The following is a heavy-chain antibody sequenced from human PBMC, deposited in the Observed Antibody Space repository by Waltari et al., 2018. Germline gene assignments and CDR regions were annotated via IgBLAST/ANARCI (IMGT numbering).Heavy chain of an antibody. CDR1: GFPCICHT. V-gene: IGHV3-21*01. CDR2: ISASSTYK. D-gene: IGHD3-10*01. J-gene: IGHJ4*01. Sequence: EVQLVASGGGLVKPGGSLRLSCAPSGFPCICHTLTWVRPAPGKGLEWVASISASSTYKYHADAVRGRFTISRDNANNSLYLQMDSLRAEDTAIYYCTRDGLGDLGSGSYYQYHWGHGILVTVSS. CDR3: TRDGLGDLGSGSYYQYH.